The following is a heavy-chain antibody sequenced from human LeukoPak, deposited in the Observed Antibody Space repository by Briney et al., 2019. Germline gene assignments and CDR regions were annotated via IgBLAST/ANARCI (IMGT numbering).Heavy chain of an antibody. V-gene: IGHV1-58*02. CDR3: XXXTGTTRAFDI. CDR1: GFTFTSSA. CDR2: IVVGSGNT. Sequence: ASVKVSCKASGFTFTSSAMQWVRQARGQRLEWIGWIVVGSGNTNYAQKFQERVTITRDMSTSTAYMELSSLRSEDQAVYYCXXXTGTTRAFDIWGQGTMVTVSS. D-gene: IGHD1-1*01. J-gene: IGHJ3*02.